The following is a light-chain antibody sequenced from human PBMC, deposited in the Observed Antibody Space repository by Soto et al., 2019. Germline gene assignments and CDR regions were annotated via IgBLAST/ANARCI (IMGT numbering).Light chain of an antibody. J-gene: IGLJ2*01. CDR3: CSYAGSTTVV. V-gene: IGLV2-23*01. CDR2: EGS. CDR1: SSDVGSYNL. Sequence: QSVLTQPASVSASPGQSITISCTGTSSDVGSYNLVSWYQHHPGKAPKFMIYEGSKRPSGVSNRFSGSKSGNTASLTIAGLRAEDEADYYCCSYAGSTTVVFGGGTKLTVL.